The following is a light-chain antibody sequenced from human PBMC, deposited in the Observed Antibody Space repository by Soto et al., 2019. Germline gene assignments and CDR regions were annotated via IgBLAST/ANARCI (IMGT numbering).Light chain of an antibody. V-gene: IGKV1-33*01. CDR3: QQSHDLPFT. CDR1: QDISKS. Sequence: DIRMTQSPSSLSASVGDRVTITCQASQDISKSLNWYQQKPGKAPDLLIYDASNLETGVPSNFSGSGSGTDFTFTISSLQPEDIATYYCQQSHDLPFTFGPGTKVELK. J-gene: IGKJ3*01. CDR2: DAS.